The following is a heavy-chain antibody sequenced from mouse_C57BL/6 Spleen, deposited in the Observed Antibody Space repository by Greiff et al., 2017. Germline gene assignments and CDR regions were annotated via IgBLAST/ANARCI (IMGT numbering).Heavy chain of an antibody. CDR1: GYTFTSYW. J-gene: IGHJ1*03. V-gene: IGHV1-5*01. D-gene: IGHD1-1*01. CDR2: IYPGNSDT. Sequence: EVQLQESGTVLARPGASVKMSCKTSGYTFTSYWMHWVKQRPGQGLEWIGAIYPGNSDTSYNQKFKGKAKLTAVTSASTAYMELSSLTNEDSAVYYCTRRFGYYGSSYWYFDVWGTGTTVTVSS. CDR3: TRRFGYYGSSYWYFDV.